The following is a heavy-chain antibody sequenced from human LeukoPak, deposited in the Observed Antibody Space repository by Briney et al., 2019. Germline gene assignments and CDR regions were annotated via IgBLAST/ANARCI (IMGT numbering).Heavy chain of an antibody. D-gene: IGHD6-6*01. V-gene: IGHV3-33*01. J-gene: IGHJ1*01. CDR1: GFSFGSYG. CDR3: ARYSGTWFYLQV. Sequence: GRSLRLSCAASGFSFGSYGMHWVRQAPGKGLEWVAFIRYGGSHQFYADSVRGRFTISRDNPKNTLYLQMNSLRGEDTAVYFCARYSGTWFYLQVWGQGTLVTVSS. CDR2: IRYGGSHQ.